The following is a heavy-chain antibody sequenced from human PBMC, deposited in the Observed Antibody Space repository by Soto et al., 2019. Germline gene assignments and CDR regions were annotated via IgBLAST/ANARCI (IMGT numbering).Heavy chain of an antibody. J-gene: IGHJ4*02. D-gene: IGHD4-17*01. CDR1: GSSISPYY. V-gene: IGHV4-59*01. CDR2: IYYTGST. CDR3: TRVGGYYGDYPNFDY. Sequence: PSETLSLTCTVSGSSISPYYWSWIRQPPGKGLEWIGYIYYTGSTKYNPSLKSRVTISLGTSRNQLSLKWSSVTAADTAVYYCTRVGGYYGDYPNFDYWGPGTLVTVSS.